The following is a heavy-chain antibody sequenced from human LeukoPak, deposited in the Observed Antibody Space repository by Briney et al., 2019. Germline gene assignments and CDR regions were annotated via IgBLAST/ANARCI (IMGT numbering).Heavy chain of an antibody. V-gene: IGHV3-74*01. D-gene: IGHD3-16*02. CDR2: IYSDGSST. J-gene: IGHJ4*02. Sequence: GGSLRLSCAASGFTFTTYWMHWVRQAPGKGLVWVSDIYSDGSSTNYADSMKGRFTISRDNAKNTLYLQMSGLRAEDTAVYYCARGAHNEGYTVLDFWGQGALVTVSS. CDR3: ARGAHNEGYTVLDF. CDR1: GFTFTTYW.